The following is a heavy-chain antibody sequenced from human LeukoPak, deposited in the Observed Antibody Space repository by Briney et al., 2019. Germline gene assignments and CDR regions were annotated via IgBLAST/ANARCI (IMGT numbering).Heavy chain of an antibody. Sequence: GGSLRLSCAASGFTFSRYVMSWVRQAPGKGLEWVSAISGSGGSTYYADSVKGRFTISRDNSKNTLYLQMNSLRAEDTAVYYCIQWLLEGDYWGQGTLVTVSS. D-gene: IGHD5-12*01. J-gene: IGHJ4*02. V-gene: IGHV3-23*01. CDR1: GFTFSRYV. CDR3: IQWLLEGDY. CDR2: ISGSGGST.